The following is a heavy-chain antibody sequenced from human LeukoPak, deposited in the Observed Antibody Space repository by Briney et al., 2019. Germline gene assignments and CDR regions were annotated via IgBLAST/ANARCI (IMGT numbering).Heavy chain of an antibody. CDR1: AGSFSGYY. Sequence: PSETLSLTCAVYAGSFSGYYWSWIRQPPGKGLEWIGEINHSGSTNYNPSLKSRVTISVDTSKNQFSLKLSSVTAADTAVYYCARKGRQQLSTWGQGTLVTVSS. CDR2: INHSGST. D-gene: IGHD6-13*01. J-gene: IGHJ5*02. CDR3: ARKGRQQLST. V-gene: IGHV4-34*01.